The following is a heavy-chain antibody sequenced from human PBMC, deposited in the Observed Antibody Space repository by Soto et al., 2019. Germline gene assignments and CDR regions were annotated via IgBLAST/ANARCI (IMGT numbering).Heavy chain of an antibody. CDR2: ISGSGYTSDGGPTI. CDR1: GFIFSSFE. V-gene: IGHV3-48*03. CDR3: ARVSQSFIEYFQH. D-gene: IGHD3-16*02. Sequence: GVSLRLSCAASGFIFSSFEMIWVRQAPGKGLEWVSYISGSGYTSDGGPTIHYADSVKGRFTISRNNAKNSLYLQMNSLRVEDTAVYYCARVSQSFIEYFQHWGQGTLVTVSS. J-gene: IGHJ1*01.